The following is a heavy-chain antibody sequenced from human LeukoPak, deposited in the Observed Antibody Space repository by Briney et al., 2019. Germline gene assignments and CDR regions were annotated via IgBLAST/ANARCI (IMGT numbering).Heavy chain of an antibody. CDR1: GFTFGDYV. J-gene: IGHJ5*02. CDR3: SRGYYYGSGTPVWFDP. V-gene: IGHV3-49*04. D-gene: IGHD3-10*01. Sequence: GGSLRLSCTASGFTFGDYVMNWVRQAPGKGLEWVGFTRSKAYGGTTEYAASVKGRFTISRDDSKSIAYLQINILKTEDTAVYYCSRGYYYGSGTPVWFDPWGQGTLVTVSS. CDR2: TRSKAYGGTT.